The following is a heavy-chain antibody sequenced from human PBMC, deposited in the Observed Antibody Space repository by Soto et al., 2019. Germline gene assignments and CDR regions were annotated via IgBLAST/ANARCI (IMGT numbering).Heavy chain of an antibody. CDR3: ARDKGSDSVTIFGVVIKGYYYYYYGMDV. D-gene: IGHD3-3*01. CDR2: ISAYNGNT. V-gene: IGHV1-18*04. CDR1: GYTFTSYG. Sequence: ASVKVSCKASGYTFTSYGISWVRQAPGQGLEWMGWISAYNGNTNYAQKLQGRVTMTTDTSTSTAYMELRSLRSDDTAVYYYARDKGSDSVTIFGVVIKGYYYYYYGMDVWGQGTTVTVSS. J-gene: IGHJ6*02.